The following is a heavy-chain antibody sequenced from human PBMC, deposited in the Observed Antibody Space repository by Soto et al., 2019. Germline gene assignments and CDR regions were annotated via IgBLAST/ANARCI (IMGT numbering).Heavy chain of an antibody. D-gene: IGHD3-10*01. J-gene: IGHJ5*02. CDR1: GGSISSSNW. CDR2: IYHSGST. Sequence: QVQLQESGPGLVKPSGTLSLTCAVSGGSISSSNWWSWVRQPPGKGLEWIGEIYHSGSTNYNPSLKSRFTLSVDKSKTPFPLHLSSVTAADTAVYSCARDYMARGVMRWFDPWGQGTLVTVSS. CDR3: ARDYMARGVMRWFDP. V-gene: IGHV4-4*02.